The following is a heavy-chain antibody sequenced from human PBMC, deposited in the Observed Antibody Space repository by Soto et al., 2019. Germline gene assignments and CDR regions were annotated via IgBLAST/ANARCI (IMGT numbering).Heavy chain of an antibody. Sequence: SEALSLTCAVYGGSFSGYYWSWIRQPPGKGLEWIGEINHSGSTNYNPSLKSRVTISVDTSKNQFSLKLSSVTAADTAVYYCARTIVGATTEFDYWGQGTLVTVSS. CDR1: GGSFSGYY. D-gene: IGHD1-26*01. CDR3: ARTIVGATTEFDY. CDR2: INHSGST. V-gene: IGHV4-34*01. J-gene: IGHJ4*02.